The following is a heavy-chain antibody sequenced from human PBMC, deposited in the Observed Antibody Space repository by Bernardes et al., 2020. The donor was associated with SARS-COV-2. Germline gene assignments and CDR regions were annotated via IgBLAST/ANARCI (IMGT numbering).Heavy chain of an antibody. CDR1: GFIFSDYY. J-gene: IGHJ4*02. V-gene: IGHV3-11*06. Sequence: GGSLRLSCVASGFIFSDYYMSWIRKAPGKGLEWISYISGSNTYTNAAGSVKGRFTISRDNAKNALYLQMNSLRAEDTAIYYCARGLGYCTGGVCYPFDYWSQGSLVTVSS. CDR3: ARGLGYCTGGVCYPFDY. CDR2: ISGSNTYT. D-gene: IGHD2-8*02.